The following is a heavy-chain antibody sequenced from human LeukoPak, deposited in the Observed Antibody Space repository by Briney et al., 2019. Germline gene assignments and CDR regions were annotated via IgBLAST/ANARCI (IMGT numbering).Heavy chain of an antibody. CDR3: ARTGITGFNYFDY. J-gene: IGHJ4*02. V-gene: IGHV3-66*01. CDR1: EFIVSINY. Sequence: GGSLRLSCAASEFIVSINYMTWVRQAPGKGLEWVSLIYSRGDTKYADSVKGRFTISRDNSKNTLYLQMSSLRTEDTAVYYCARTGITGFNYFDYWGQGTLVTVSS. CDR2: IYSRGDT. D-gene: IGHD1-20*01.